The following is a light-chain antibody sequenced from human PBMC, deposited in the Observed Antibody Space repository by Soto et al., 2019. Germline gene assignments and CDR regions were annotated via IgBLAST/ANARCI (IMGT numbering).Light chain of an antibody. J-gene: IGKJ3*01. CDR1: QDIGNS. CDR3: QQSYSSPFT. CDR2: DAY. V-gene: IGKV1-33*01. Sequence: DIQMTQSPPSLSASVGDRVTITCQASQDIGNSLNWFQHKPGKAPNLVIYDAYNLEIGVPSRFSGSGSGTDFTFTITSLRPEDIATYYCQQSYSSPFTFGPGTKVDIK.